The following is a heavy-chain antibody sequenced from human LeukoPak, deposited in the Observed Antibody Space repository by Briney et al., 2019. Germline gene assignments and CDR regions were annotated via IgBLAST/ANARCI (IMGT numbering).Heavy chain of an antibody. CDR2: IYPGDSDT. CDR3: ASRRTDYYDSSGYPFDAFDI. V-gene: IGHV5-51*01. D-gene: IGHD3-22*01. Sequence: GESLKISCKGSAYSFTSYWIGWVRQMPGKGLEWMGIIYPGDSDTRYSPSFQGQVTISADKSISTAYLQWSSLKASDTAMYYCASRRTDYYDSSGYPFDAFDIWGQGTMVTVSS. J-gene: IGHJ3*02. CDR1: AYSFTSYW.